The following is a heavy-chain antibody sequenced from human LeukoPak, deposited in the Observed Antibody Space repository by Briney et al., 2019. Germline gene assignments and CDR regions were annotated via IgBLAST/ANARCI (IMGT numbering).Heavy chain of an antibody. V-gene: IGHV3-64*01. CDR1: GFTFSSYA. CDR2: ISSNGGST. J-gene: IGHJ4*02. CDR3: ARGLGDG. D-gene: IGHD3-16*01. Sequence: GGSLRLSCAASGFTFSSYAMHWVRQAPGKGLEYVSAISSNGGSTYYANSVKGRFTISRDNSKNTLYLQMGSLRAEDTAVYYCARGLGDGWGQGTLVTVSS.